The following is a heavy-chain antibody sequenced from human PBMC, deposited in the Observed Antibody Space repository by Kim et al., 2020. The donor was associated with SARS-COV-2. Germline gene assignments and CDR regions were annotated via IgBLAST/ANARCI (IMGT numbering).Heavy chain of an antibody. V-gene: IGHV4-39*01. J-gene: IGHJ5*02. CDR1: GGSISSSSYY. CDR2: IYYSGST. CDR3: ARHLWFGESYNGFDP. Sequence: SETLSLTCTVSGGSISSSSYYWGWIRQPPGKGLEWIGSIYYSGSTYYNPSLKSRVTISVDTSKNQFSLKLSSVTAADTAVYYCARHLWFGESYNGFDPWGQGTLVTVSS. D-gene: IGHD3-10*01.